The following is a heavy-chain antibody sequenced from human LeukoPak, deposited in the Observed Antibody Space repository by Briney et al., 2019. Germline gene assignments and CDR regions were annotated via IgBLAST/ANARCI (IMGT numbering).Heavy chain of an antibody. CDR1: GDSVSSNRAA. D-gene: IGHD7-27*01. V-gene: IGHV6-1*01. CDR3: ARDPITGDRFDY. CDR2: TYYRSKWYN. Sequence: SQTLSLTCAISGDSVSSNRAAWDWIRQSPSRGLEWLGRTYYRSKWYNDYAPSVKSRVTINPDTSKNQFSLQLNSVTPEDTAVYYCARDPITGDRFDYWGQGTLVTVSS. J-gene: IGHJ4*02.